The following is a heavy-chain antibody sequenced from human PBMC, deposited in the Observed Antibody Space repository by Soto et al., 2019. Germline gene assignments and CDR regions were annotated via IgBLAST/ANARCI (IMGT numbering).Heavy chain of an antibody. CDR3: ARGVGATYGSGSYAYFQVITRWFDP. V-gene: IGHV4-34*01. D-gene: IGHD3-10*01. CDR1: GGSFSGYY. J-gene: IGHJ5*02. Sequence: PSETLSLTCAVYGGSFSGYYWSWIRQPPGKGLEWIGEINHSGSTNYNPSLKSRVTISVDTSKNQFSLKLSSVTAADTAVYYCARGVGATYGSGSYAYFQVITRWFDPWGQGTLVTVSS. CDR2: INHSGST.